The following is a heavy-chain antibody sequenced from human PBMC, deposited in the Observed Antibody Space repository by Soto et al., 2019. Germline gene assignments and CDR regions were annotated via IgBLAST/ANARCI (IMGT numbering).Heavy chain of an antibody. CDR3: ARDESSVAVATVFDH. V-gene: IGHV3-21*01. D-gene: IGHD5-12*01. Sequence: EVQLVESGGGLVKPGASLRLSCAASGFSFSLYNLTWVRQAPGKGLEWVSSISGSSTYKSYADSLKGRFTISRDNAKNSLYLQMNNLRVEDTAVYYCARDESSVAVATVFDHWGQGTLVTVSS. CDR2: ISGSSTYK. CDR1: GFSFSLYN. J-gene: IGHJ4*02.